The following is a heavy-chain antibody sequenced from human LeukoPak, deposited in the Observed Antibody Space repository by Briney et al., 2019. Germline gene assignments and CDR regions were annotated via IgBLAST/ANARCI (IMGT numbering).Heavy chain of an antibody. Sequence: PSETLSLTCSVSGGSISSSSYYWGWIRQPPGKGLEWIGSIYYSGSTYYNPSLRSRVTISVDTSKNQFSLKLSSVTAADTAVYYCARGISYGYSASDYFDYWGQGTLVTVSS. D-gene: IGHD5-18*01. CDR3: ARGISYGYSASDYFDY. CDR1: GGSISSSSYY. J-gene: IGHJ4*02. V-gene: IGHV4-39*07. CDR2: IYYSGST.